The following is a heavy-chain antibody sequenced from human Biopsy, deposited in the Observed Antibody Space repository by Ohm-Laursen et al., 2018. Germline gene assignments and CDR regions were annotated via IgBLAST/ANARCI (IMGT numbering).Heavy chain of an antibody. CDR3: ARDRGYYSDRTVPGYFDL. CDR1: GDSVSGGSFY. CDR2: IYDRGSTA. J-gene: IGHJ2*01. D-gene: IGHD3-22*01. V-gene: IGHV4-61*03. Sequence: SDTLSLTCTVSGDSVSGGSFYWTWIRQPPGQGLEYIGYIYDRGSTANYNPSLESRVTISVDTSKNHFSLRLRSVTPADTAIYYCARDRGYYSDRTVPGYFDLWGRGTLVTVSS.